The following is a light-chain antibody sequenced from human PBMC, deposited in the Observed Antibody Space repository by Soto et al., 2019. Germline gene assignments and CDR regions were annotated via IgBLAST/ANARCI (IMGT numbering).Light chain of an antibody. Sequence: QSVLTQTPSVSGAPGQRVTISCTGRSSNIGAGYDVHWYQHLPGTAPKLLIYVTTNRPSGVPDRLSGSKSGISASLAITGLQAEDEADYYCHSYDSSLSASVFGAGTNVTVL. CDR2: VTT. CDR3: HSYDSSLSASV. J-gene: IGLJ1*01. V-gene: IGLV1-40*01. CDR1: SSNIGAGYD.